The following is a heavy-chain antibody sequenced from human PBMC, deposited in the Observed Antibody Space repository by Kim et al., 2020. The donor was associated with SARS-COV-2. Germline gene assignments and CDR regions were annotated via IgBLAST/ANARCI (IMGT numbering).Heavy chain of an antibody. V-gene: IGHV2-5*02. J-gene: IGHJ3*02. D-gene: IGHD6-19*01. CDR3: AHSSRELKPGIAVAGMLKGFKPDKDAVDI. Sequence: SGPTLVNPTQTLTLTCTFSGFSLSTSGVGVGWIRQPPGKALEWLALIYWDDDKRYSPSLKSRLTITKDTSKNQVVLTMTNMDPVDTATYYCAHSSRELKPGIAVAGMLKGFKPDKDAVDIWGQGTMVTVSS. CDR2: IYWDDDK. CDR1: GFSLSTSGVG.